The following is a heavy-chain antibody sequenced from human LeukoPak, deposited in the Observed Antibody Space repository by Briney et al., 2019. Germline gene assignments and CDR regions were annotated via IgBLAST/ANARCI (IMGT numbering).Heavy chain of an antibody. CDR3: AREVSQYSNYVGSFDY. CDR1: GLTFSSYS. CDR2: ISSSSSTI. D-gene: IGHD4-11*01. J-gene: IGHJ4*02. V-gene: IGHV3-48*01. Sequence: GGSLRLSCAASGLTFSSYSMNWVRKAPGRGLKWVYYISSSSSTIYYADSVKGRFTISRDNAKNSLYLQMNSLRAEDTAVYYCAREVSQYSNYVGSFDYWGQGTLVTVSS.